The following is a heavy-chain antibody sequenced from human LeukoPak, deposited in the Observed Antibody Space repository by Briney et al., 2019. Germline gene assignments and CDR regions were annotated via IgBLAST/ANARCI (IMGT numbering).Heavy chain of an antibody. J-gene: IGHJ6*03. CDR3: ARLGGNSGGFYYYYYYMDV. Sequence: PSETLSLTCTVSGGSISSSTYYWGCIRRPPGKGLEWIGSIYYSGSTYYNPSLKSRVTISVDTSKNQFSLKLSSVTAADTAMYYCARLGGNSGGFYYYYYYMDVWGKGTTVTVSS. V-gene: IGHV4-39*01. CDR2: IYYSGST. CDR1: GGSISSSTYY. D-gene: IGHD4-23*01.